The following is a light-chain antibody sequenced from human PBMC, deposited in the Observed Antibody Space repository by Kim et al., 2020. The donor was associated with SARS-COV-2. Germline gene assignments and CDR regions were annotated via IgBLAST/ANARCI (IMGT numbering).Light chain of an antibody. CDR3: QQFGSSYT. J-gene: IGKJ2*01. CDR2: GTS. V-gene: IGKV3-20*01. Sequence: EIVFTQSPGTLCLSPGERATLSRRASQTVTTNSLAWYQQKPGQAPRLLIFGTSSRATGIPDRFSGSGSGTDFTLTISRLEPEDFAVYYCQQFGSSYTFGQGTKLEI. CDR1: QTVTTNS.